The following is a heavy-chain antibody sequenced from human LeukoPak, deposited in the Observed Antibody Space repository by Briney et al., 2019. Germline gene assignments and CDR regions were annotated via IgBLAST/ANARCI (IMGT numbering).Heavy chain of an antibody. CDR3: AKDSGDSSAYYYYGMDV. J-gene: IGHJ6*02. V-gene: IGHV3-30*18. CDR1: GFTFSSYG. CDR2: TSYDGSNR. D-gene: IGHD3-22*01. Sequence: PGGSLRLSCAASGFTFSSYGMHWVRQAPGKGLEWVAATSYDGSNRHYADSVKGRFTISRDNSKNTLYLQMNSLRAEDTAVYYCAKDSGDSSAYYYYGMDVWGQGTTVTVSS.